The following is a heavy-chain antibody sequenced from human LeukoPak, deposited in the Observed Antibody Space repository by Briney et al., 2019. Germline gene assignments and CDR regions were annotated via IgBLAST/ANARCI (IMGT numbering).Heavy chain of an antibody. V-gene: IGHV3-53*04. CDR2: IYRGGDT. J-gene: IGHJ4*02. Sequence: GGSLRLSCAASGVNVSGDYTSWVRQAPGKGLEWVSLIYRGGDTYYADSVKGRFTIYRHNSKDTLYLQMSSLRTEDTAIYYCANRMSFGGPGTLVTVSS. CDR3: ANRMSF. D-gene: IGHD3-10*01. CDR1: GVNVSGDY.